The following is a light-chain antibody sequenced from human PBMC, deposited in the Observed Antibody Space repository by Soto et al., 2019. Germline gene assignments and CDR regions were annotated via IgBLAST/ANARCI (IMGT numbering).Light chain of an antibody. CDR3: MQSIELPRT. Sequence: DIVMTQSPDSLAVSLGERATMNCKCSRSVLYKSNNKNHLAWYQQKPGQPPQLIIYWASTRESGVPERFSGSGSGTEFTLKISRVEAEDVGVYYCMQSIELPRTVGQGTKVEIK. CDR1: RSVLYKSNNKNH. J-gene: IGKJ1*01. CDR2: WAS. V-gene: IGKV4-1*01.